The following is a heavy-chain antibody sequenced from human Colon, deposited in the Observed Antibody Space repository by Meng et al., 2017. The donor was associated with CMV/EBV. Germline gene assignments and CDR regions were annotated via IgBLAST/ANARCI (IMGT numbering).Heavy chain of an antibody. CDR3: ARRLGYEFDS. Sequence: LTCSVSGGAINRSTYFWGWIRQPPGKGLEWIGSIFYSGSTYYNPSLKSRVSISVDTSKNQFSLKLDSVTAADTAVYFCARRLGYEFDSWGQGSLVTVSS. CDR2: IFYSGST. CDR1: GGAINRSTYF. V-gene: IGHV4-39*01. J-gene: IGHJ4*02. D-gene: IGHD5-12*01.